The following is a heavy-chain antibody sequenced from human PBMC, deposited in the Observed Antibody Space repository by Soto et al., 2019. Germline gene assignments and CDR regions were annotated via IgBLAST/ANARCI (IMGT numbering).Heavy chain of an antibody. J-gene: IGHJ4*02. V-gene: IGHV3-30-3*01. D-gene: IGHD3-22*01. CDR2: MSYDGSNK. Sequence: QVQLVESGGGVVQPGRSLRLSCAASGFTFSSYAMHWVRQAPGKGLEWVAVMSYDGSNKYYADSVKGRFTISRDNSKNTLYLQMNSLRAEDTAVYYCARDGTPFYDSSGYYSTPGYWGQGTLVTVSS. CDR1: GFTFSSYA. CDR3: ARDGTPFYDSSGYYSTPGY.